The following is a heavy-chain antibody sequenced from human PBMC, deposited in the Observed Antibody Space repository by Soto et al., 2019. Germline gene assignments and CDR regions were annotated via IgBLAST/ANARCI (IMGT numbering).Heavy chain of an antibody. CDR2: IIPIFGTA. CDR1: GGTFSSYA. D-gene: IGHD1-1*01. J-gene: IGHJ6*02. Sequence: ASVKVSCKASGGTFSSYAISWVRQAPGQGLEWMGGIIPIFGTANYTQKFQGRVTITADKSTSTAYMELSSLRSEDTAVYYCARDPERYGMDVWGQGTTVTVSS. V-gene: IGHV1-69*06. CDR3: ARDPERYGMDV.